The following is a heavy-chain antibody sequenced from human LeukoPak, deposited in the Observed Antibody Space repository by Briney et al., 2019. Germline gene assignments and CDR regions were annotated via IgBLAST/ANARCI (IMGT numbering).Heavy chain of an antibody. J-gene: IGHJ4*02. CDR3: ARPQYSSSWYEGDY. CDR1: GYTFTGYY. D-gene: IGHD6-13*01. V-gene: IGHV1-2*02. CDR2: ISPNSGGT. Sequence: GASVKVSCKASGYTFTGYYMHWVRQAPGQGLEWMGWISPNSGGTNYAQKFQGRVTMTRDTSISTAYMELSRLRSDDTAVYYCARPQYSSSWYEGDYWGQGTLVAVSS.